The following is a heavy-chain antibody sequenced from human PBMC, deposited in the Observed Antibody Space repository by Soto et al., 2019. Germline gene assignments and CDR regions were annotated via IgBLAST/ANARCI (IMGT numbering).Heavy chain of an antibody. CDR2: ITYDGYNK. CDR1: GFTFSDSV. CDR3: GGGGPTGAWNYWPSDL. D-gene: IGHD3-16*01. Sequence: QVPLVESGGGVVQPGRSLRLSCAASGFTFSDSVMHWVRQAPGKGLEWVAVITYDGYNKYYADSVKGRFTISRDNSKNPFVRKKNSVRGNNRAIFFWGGGGPTGAWNYWPSDLGARGPLVIFSS. J-gene: IGHJ2*01. V-gene: IGHV3-30*14.